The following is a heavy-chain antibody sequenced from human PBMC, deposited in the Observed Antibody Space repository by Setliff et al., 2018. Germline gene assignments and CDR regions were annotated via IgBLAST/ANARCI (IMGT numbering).Heavy chain of an antibody. J-gene: IGHJ6*03. CDR1: GGPISSYF. D-gene: IGHD3-3*01. CDR3: ARMSGFQYMDV. CDR2: ISHLGIT. V-gene: IGHV4-59*08. Sequence: SETLSLTCTVSGGPISSYFWSWIRQPPGRGLEWIGYISHLGITSYNPSLKSRATISVDTSNNQFSLSLSSVTAADTAVYYCARMSGFQYMDVWGKGTTVTVSS.